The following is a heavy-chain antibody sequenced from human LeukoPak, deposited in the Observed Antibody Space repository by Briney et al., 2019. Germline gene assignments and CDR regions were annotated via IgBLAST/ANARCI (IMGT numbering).Heavy chain of an antibody. J-gene: IGHJ5*02. CDR2: ISYDGSNK. D-gene: IGHD3-22*01. CDR3: AKDVDSSGFDP. CDR1: GFTFSSYG. V-gene: IGHV3-30*18. Sequence: PGGSLRLCCAASGFTFSSYGMHWVRQAPGKGLEWVAVISYDGSNKYYADSVKGRFTISRDNSKNTLYLQMNSLRAEDTAVYYCAKDVDSSGFDPWGQGTLVTVSS.